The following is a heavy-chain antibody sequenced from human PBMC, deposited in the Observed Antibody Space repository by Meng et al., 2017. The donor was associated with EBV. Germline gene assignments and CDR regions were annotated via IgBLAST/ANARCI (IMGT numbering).Heavy chain of an antibody. CDR3: ASESGRGFTPDY. D-gene: IGHD3-10*01. J-gene: IGHJ4*02. V-gene: IGHV1-69*01. Sequence: QVQCVQSGAEVKKPGSSVKVSCKTSGGTSRSDAVSWVRQAPGQGLEWMGGLIPMSDAPHYAQKFQGRVTMTADESTNTHYMDLSGLRFEDTAVYYCASESGRGFTPDYWGQGTLVTVSS. CDR2: LIPMSDAP. CDR1: GGTSRSDA.